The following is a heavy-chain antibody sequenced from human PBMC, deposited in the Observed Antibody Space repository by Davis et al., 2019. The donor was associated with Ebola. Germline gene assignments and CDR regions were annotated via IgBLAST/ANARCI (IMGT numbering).Heavy chain of an antibody. D-gene: IGHD4-17*01. Sequence: AASVKVSCKASGYTFTGYYMHWVRQAPGQGLEWMGWINPNSGGTNYAQKFQGWVTMTRDTSISTAYMELSRLRSDDTAVYYCARDYGDYGFDPWGQGTLVTVSS. V-gene: IGHV1-2*04. CDR2: INPNSGGT. CDR3: ARDYGDYGFDP. CDR1: GYTFTGYY. J-gene: IGHJ5*02.